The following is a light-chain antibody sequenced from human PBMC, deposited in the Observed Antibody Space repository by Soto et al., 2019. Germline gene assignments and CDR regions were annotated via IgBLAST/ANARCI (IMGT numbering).Light chain of an antibody. Sequence: EIVLTQSPGTLSLSPGERATLSCRASQSVSSSYLVWYQQKSGQAPRLLIYGASSRATGIPDRFSGNGSGTDFTLTISRLEPEDFAMYYCQQYGSSPPITFGQGTRLEMK. V-gene: IGKV3-20*01. CDR2: GAS. CDR3: QQYGSSPPIT. CDR1: QSVSSSY. J-gene: IGKJ5*01.